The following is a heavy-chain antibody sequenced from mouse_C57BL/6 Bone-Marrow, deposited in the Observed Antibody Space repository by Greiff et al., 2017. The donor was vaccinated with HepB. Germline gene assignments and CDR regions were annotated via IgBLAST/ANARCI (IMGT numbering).Heavy chain of an antibody. Sequence: EVQLQQSGPELVKPGASVKISCKASGYTFTDYYMNWVKQSHGKSLEWIGDINPNNGGTSYNQKFKGKATSTVDKSSSTAYMELRSLTSEDSAVYYCAREGLNYWGQGTTLTVSS. CDR3: AREGLNY. CDR2: INPNNGGT. CDR1: GYTFTDYY. V-gene: IGHV1-26*01. J-gene: IGHJ2*01.